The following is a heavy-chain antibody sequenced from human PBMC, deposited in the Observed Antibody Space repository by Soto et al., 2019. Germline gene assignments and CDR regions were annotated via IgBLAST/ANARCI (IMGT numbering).Heavy chain of an antibody. V-gene: IGHV1-69*01. D-gene: IGHD1-26*01. CDR3: ARVTLGVGDTPYTKHYYGMDV. CDR2: FIPIFGTA. J-gene: IGHJ6*02. Sequence: QVPLVQSGAEVKKPGSSVKVSCKASGGTFSSYAINWVRQAPGQGLEWMGGFIPIFGTANYAQKFQGRVTITADESTNTAHMELSSLRSEDMAVYYCARVTLGVGDTPYTKHYYGMDVWGQGTTVTVSS. CDR1: GGTFSSYA.